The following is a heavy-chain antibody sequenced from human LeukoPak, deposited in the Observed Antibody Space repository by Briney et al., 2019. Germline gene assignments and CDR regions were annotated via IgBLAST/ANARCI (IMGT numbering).Heavy chain of an antibody. Sequence: KRSETLSLTCAVSGYSISSGYYWGWIRQPPGKGLEWIGSIFHSGSTYYNPSLKSRVNMSVDTSKNQISLKLSSVTAADTAVYYCARASGSYGSGSYYYYGMDVWGKGTTVTVSS. J-gene: IGHJ6*04. CDR1: GYSISSGYY. D-gene: IGHD3-10*01. CDR3: ARASGSYGSGSYYYYGMDV. CDR2: IFHSGST. V-gene: IGHV4-38-2*01.